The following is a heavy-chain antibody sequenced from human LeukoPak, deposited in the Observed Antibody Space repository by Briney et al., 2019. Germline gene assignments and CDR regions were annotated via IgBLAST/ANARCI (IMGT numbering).Heavy chain of an antibody. CDR3: AHREIAVAGLNAFDI. V-gene: IGHV2-5*02. J-gene: IGHJ3*02. Sequence: SGPTLVNPTQTLTLACTFSGFSLSTSGVGVGWIRQPPGKALEWLALIYWDDDKRYSPSLKSRLTITKDTSKNQVVLTMTNMDPVDTATYYCAHREIAVAGLNAFDIWGQGTMVTVSS. CDR2: IYWDDDK. D-gene: IGHD6-19*01. CDR1: GFSLSTSGVG.